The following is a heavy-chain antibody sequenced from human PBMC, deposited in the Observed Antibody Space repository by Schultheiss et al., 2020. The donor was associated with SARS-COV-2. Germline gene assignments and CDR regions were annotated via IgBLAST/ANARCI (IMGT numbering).Heavy chain of an antibody. J-gene: IGHJ4*02. V-gene: IGHV3-21*01. Sequence: GESLKISCAASGFTFSSYSMNWVRQAPGKGLEWVSSISSSSSYIYYADSVKGRFTISRDNAKNSLYLQMNSLRAEDTAVYYCARGMRQHSRLIDYWGQGTLVTVSS. CDR2: ISSSSSYI. CDR3: ARGMRQHSRLIDY. D-gene: IGHD6-13*01. CDR1: GFTFSSYS.